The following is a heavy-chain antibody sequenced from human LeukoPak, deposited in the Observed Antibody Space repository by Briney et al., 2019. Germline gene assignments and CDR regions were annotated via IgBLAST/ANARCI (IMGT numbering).Heavy chain of an antibody. Sequence: GRSLRLSCAASGFTFNDHAMYWVRQAPGKGLEWVSGINWNSDNIGYADSVKGRFTISRDDAKKSLFLQMNSLGAEDTALYYCARASYYYDTTGLGAVDLWGQGTMVTVSS. CDR1: GFTFNDHA. J-gene: IGHJ3*01. CDR2: INWNSDNI. V-gene: IGHV3-9*01. D-gene: IGHD3-22*01. CDR3: ARASYYYDTTGLGAVDL.